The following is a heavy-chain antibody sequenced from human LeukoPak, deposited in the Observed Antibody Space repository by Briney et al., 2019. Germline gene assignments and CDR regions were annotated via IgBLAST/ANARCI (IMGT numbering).Heavy chain of an antibody. D-gene: IGHD2-2*01. CDR3: ARGKDSSTTWRFDP. J-gene: IGHJ5*02. CDR1: GGSFSGYY. Sequence: SESLSLTCAVYGGSFSGYYWSWIRQPPGKGLEWIGEINHSGSTNYNPSLKSRVTISVDTSKNQFSLKLSSVTAADTAVYYCARGKDSSTTWRFDPWGQGTLVTVSS. CDR2: INHSGST. V-gene: IGHV4-34*01.